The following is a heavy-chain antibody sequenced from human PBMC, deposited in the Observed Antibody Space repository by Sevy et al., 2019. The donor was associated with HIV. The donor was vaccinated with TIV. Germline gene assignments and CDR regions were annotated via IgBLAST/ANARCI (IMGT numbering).Heavy chain of an antibody. J-gene: IGHJ6*02. Sequence: GGSLRLSCAASGFTFSSYAMHWVRQAPGKGLEWVAVISYDGSNKYYADSVKGRFTISRDNSKNTLYLQMNSLRAEETAVYYCARERYCSSTSCYPYGMDVWGQGTTVTVSS. CDR3: ARERYCSSTSCYPYGMDV. V-gene: IGHV3-30-3*01. D-gene: IGHD2-2*01. CDR2: ISYDGSNK. CDR1: GFTFSSYA.